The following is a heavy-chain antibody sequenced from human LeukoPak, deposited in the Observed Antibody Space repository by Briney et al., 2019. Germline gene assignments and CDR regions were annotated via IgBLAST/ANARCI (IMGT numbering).Heavy chain of an antibody. J-gene: IGHJ3*02. CDR3: ARDCGGDCVDAFDI. CDR1: GFTFSRYW. D-gene: IGHD2-21*02. Sequence: GGSLRLSCEASGFTFSRYWMYWVRQAPGEGLMWVSHISNDGSVTRYADSVKGRFTISRDNSKNTLYLQMNSLRAEDTAVYYCARDCGGDCVDAFDIWGQGTMVTVSS. CDR2: ISNDGSVT. V-gene: IGHV3-74*01.